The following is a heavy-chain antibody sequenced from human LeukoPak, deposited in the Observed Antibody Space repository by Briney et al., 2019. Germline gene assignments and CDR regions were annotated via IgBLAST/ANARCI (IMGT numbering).Heavy chain of an antibody. Sequence: PGGSLRLSCAASGFTFSSYAMSWVRQAPGKGLEWVSTISGSGDSTYYADSVKGRFTISRDNSKNALFLQMNSLRAEDTAVYYCAKDGVITTLEAFDIWGQGTMVTVS. CDR3: AKDGVITTLEAFDI. CDR1: GFTFSSYA. CDR2: ISGSGDST. D-gene: IGHD3-16*02. V-gene: IGHV3-23*01. J-gene: IGHJ3*02.